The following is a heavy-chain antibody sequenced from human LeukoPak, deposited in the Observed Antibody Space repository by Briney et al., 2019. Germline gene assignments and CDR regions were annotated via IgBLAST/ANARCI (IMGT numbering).Heavy chain of an antibody. CDR3: ARKTVLRLFDY. J-gene: IGHJ4*02. Sequence: SETLSLTCTVSGGSISSHYWSWIRQPPGKGLEWIGYIYYSGSTNYNPSLKSRVTISVDTSKNQFSLKLSPVTAADTAVYYCARKTVLRLFDYWGQGTLVTVSS. V-gene: IGHV4-59*11. D-gene: IGHD4-17*01. CDR1: GGSISSHY. CDR2: IYYSGST.